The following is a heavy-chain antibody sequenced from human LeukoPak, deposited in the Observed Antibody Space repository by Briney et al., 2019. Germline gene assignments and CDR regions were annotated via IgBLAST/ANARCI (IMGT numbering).Heavy chain of an antibody. CDR2: ISSDGSNK. CDR3: ARGGPLVCNWFDP. Sequence: GGSLRLSCAASGSTFSSYAMHWVRRAPGKGLEWVAVISSDGSNKYYADSVKGRFTISRDHSKNTLYLQMNSLRPEDTAVYYCARGGPLVCNWFDPWGQGTLVTVSS. V-gene: IGHV3-30-3*01. CDR1: GSTFSSYA. D-gene: IGHD3-9*01. J-gene: IGHJ5*02.